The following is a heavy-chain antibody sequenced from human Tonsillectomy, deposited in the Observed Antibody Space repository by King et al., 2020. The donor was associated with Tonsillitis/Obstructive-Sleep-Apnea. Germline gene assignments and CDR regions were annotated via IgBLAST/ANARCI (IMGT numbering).Heavy chain of an antibody. CDR1: GYTFSSYG. V-gene: IGHV1-18*01. D-gene: IGHD2-15*01. CDR3: ARTYCSGGSCYFPYYFDY. CDR2: ISGYNGNT. J-gene: IGHJ4*02. Sequence: VQLVESGGEVKKPGASVKVSCKASGYTFSSYGISWVRQAPGQGLEWMGWISGYNGNTDYAQKLEGRVSMTTDTSTSTAYMELGSLRSDDTDVYYCARTYCSGGSCYFPYYFDYWGQGTLVTVSS.